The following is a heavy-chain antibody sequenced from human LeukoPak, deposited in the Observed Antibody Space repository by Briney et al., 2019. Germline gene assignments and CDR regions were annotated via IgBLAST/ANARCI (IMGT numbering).Heavy chain of an antibody. Sequence: SETLSLTCTVSGGSVSSGSYYWSWIRQPPGKGLEWIGYIYYSGSTNYNPSLKSRVTISVDTSKNQFPLKLSSVTAADTAVYYCARVGSSGELLYWGQGTLVTVSS. J-gene: IGHJ4*02. CDR1: GGSVSSGSYY. D-gene: IGHD1-26*01. CDR2: IYYSGST. CDR3: ARVGSSGELLY. V-gene: IGHV4-61*01.